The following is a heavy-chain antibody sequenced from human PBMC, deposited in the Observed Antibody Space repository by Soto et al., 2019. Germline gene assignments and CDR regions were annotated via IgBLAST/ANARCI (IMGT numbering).Heavy chain of an antibody. Sequence: GESLKISCKGSGYSFTSYWISWVRQMPGKGLEWMGRIDPSDSYTNYSPSFQGHVTISADKSISTAYLRWSSLKASDTAMYYCASDSSGYSTFDYWGQGTLVTVSS. D-gene: IGHD3-22*01. V-gene: IGHV5-10-1*01. CDR3: ASDSSGYSTFDY. J-gene: IGHJ4*02. CDR2: IDPSDSYT. CDR1: GYSFTSYW.